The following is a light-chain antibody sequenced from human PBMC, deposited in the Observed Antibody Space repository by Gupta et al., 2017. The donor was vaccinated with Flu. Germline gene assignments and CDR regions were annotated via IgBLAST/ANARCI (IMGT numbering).Light chain of an antibody. CDR1: QSVSNN. CDR2: GAS. Sequence: DTEMTQSPGTLSVFPGDRATLSCSASQSVSNNLAWYQQKPGQAPRLLIHGASTRATGVPARFSGSGSGTDFTLKISSVQSEDVAVYYCKQYKEGPFPFGEGTKVEIK. CDR3: KQYKEGPFP. V-gene: IGKV3-15*01. J-gene: IGKJ4*01.